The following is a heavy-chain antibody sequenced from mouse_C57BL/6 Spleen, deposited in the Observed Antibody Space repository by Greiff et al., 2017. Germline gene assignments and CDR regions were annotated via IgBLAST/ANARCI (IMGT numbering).Heavy chain of an antibody. CDR3: ASLSITTVVARYFDV. V-gene: IGHV2-9-1*01. J-gene: IGHJ1*03. CDR2: IWTGGGT. CDR1: GFSLTSYA. D-gene: IGHD1-1*01. Sequence: VQLVESGPGLVAPSQSLSITCTVSGFSLTSYAISWVRQPPGKGLEWLGVIWTGGGTNYNSALKSRLSISKDNSKSQVFLKMNSLQTDDTARYYCASLSITTVVARYFDVWGTGTTVTVSS.